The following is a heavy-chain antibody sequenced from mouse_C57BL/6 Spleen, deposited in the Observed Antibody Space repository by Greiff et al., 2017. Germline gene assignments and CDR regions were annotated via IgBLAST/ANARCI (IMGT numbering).Heavy chain of an antibody. V-gene: IGHV1-82*01. CDR3: ARWLTTLVSSPCFDY. Sequence: VKLVESGPELVTPGASVKISCKASGYAFSSSWMNWVKQRPGKGLEWIGRIYPGDGDPNYNGKFKGKAPLTADKSSSTAYMKRSSLTSEDSAVYFCARWLTTLVSSPCFDYWGQGTALTCSS. D-gene: IGHD1-1*01. J-gene: IGHJ2*01. CDR1: GYAFSSSW. CDR2: IYPGDGDP.